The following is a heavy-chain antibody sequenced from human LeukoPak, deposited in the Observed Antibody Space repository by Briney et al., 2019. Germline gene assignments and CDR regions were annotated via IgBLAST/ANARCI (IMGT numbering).Heavy chain of an antibody. J-gene: IGHJ3*02. CDR2: MNPNSGNT. CDR1: GYTFTSYD. D-gene: IGHD3-22*01. Sequence: ASVKVSCKASGYTFTSYDINWVRQATGQGLEWMGWMNPNSGNTGYAQKFQGRVTMTTDTSTSTAYMELRSLRSDDTAVYYCAREYYYDSSGYCAFDIWGQGTMVTVSS. CDR3: AREYYYDSSGYCAFDI. V-gene: IGHV1-8*02.